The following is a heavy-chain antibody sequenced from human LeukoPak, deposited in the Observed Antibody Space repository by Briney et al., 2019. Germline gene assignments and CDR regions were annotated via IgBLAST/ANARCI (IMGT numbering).Heavy chain of an antibody. J-gene: IGHJ4*02. CDR1: GYTFTSYY. CDR3: ARGDYGGNSDY. Sequence: ASVTVSCKASGYTFTSYYMHWVRQAPGQGLEWMGIINPSGGSTSYAQKFQGRVTMTRDTSISTAYMELSRLRSDDTAVYYCARGDYGGNSDYWGQGTLVTVSS. V-gene: IGHV1-46*01. CDR2: INPSGGST. D-gene: IGHD4-23*01.